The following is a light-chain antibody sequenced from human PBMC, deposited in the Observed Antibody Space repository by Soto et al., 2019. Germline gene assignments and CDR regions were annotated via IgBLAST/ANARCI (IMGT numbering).Light chain of an antibody. J-gene: IGLJ1*01. CDR1: KNDIGVYDF. Sequence: QSALTQPPSAPGSPGQSVTISCTGTKNDIGVYDFVSWYQHHPGKAPRLIIYEVVQRPSGVPDRFSGSKSGNTASLTVSGLQAADEAGYFCKSYAGSNTYVFGSGTKVTVL. CDR2: EVV. V-gene: IGLV2-8*01. CDR3: KSYAGSNTYV.